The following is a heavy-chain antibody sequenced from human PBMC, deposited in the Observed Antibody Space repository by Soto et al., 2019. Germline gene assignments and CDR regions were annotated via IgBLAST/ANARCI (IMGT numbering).Heavy chain of an antibody. CDR2: IYTSASI. Sequence: PSETLSLTCSVSGADINTYSWTWIRQPAGKGLEWIGRIYTSASINYNPSLKGRVTLSVDTSTNQVSLRLASVTAADTAIYYCASDREDGSHFYYGMEVWGQGTTVTVS. CDR1: GADINTYS. CDR3: ASDREDGSHFYYGMEV. D-gene: IGHD1-26*01. J-gene: IGHJ6*02. V-gene: IGHV4-4*07.